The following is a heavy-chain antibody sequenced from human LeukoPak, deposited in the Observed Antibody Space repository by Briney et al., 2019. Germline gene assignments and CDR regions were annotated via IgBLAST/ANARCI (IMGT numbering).Heavy chain of an antibody. CDR1: GGSISSGGYS. Sequence: SETLSLTCTVSGGSISSGGYSWSWIRQHPGKGLEWIGYIYYSGSTYYNPSLKSRVTISVDTSKNQFSLKLSSVTAADTAVYYCARAHYYGSGSYYRAHAFDIWGQGTMVTVSS. CDR3: ARAHYYGSGSYYRAHAFDI. D-gene: IGHD3-10*01. CDR2: IYYSGST. J-gene: IGHJ3*02. V-gene: IGHV4-31*03.